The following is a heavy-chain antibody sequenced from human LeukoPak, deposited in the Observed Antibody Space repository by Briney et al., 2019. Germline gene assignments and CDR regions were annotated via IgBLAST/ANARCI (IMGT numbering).Heavy chain of an antibody. Sequence: GGSLRLSCAASGFTFSSYAMSWVRQAPGKGLEWVSDISGSGGSTYYADSVKGRFTISRDNSKNTLYLQMNSLRAEDTAVYYCARMKYYYDSSGYYKVWGQGTMVTVSS. D-gene: IGHD3-22*01. CDR3: ARMKYYYDSSGYYKV. CDR2: ISGSGGST. CDR1: GFTFSSYA. V-gene: IGHV3-23*01. J-gene: IGHJ3*01.